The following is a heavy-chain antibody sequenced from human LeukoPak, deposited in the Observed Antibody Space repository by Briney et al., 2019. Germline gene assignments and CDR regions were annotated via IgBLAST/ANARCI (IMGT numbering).Heavy chain of an antibody. CDR1: GYTFTSYA. CDR3: ARVVRYSSGPLTDLLPYYFDY. J-gene: IGHJ4*02. CDR2: INAGNGDT. V-gene: IGHV1-3*03. Sequence: ASVKVSCKASGYTFTSYAMHWVRQAPGQRLEWMGWINAGNGDTKYSQEFQGRVTITRDTSASAVYMELSSLRSDDMAVYYCARVVRYSSGPLTDLLPYYFDYWGQGTLVTVSS. D-gene: IGHD6-19*01.